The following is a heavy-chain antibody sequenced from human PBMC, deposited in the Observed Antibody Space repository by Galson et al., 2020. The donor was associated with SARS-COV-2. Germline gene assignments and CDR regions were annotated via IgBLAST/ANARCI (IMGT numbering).Heavy chain of an antibody. CDR1: GFTFRNNW. CDR3: AREGRDYCAAMDV. V-gene: IGHV3-74*01. Sequence: GGSLRLSCVASGFTFRNNWMHWVRHVPGKGLVWLSRINPDGGSTAYADSEKGRFTVSRDNAKNTLYLQVNSLRGEDTAIYYCAREGRDYCAAMDVWGQGTTVTVSS. J-gene: IGHJ6*02. CDR2: INPDGGST.